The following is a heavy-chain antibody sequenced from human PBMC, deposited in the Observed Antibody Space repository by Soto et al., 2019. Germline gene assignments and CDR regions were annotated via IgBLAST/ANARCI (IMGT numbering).Heavy chain of an antibody. V-gene: IGHV1-69*01. D-gene: IGHD2-2*02. CDR1: GGTFSSYA. CDR2: IIPIFGTA. J-gene: IGHJ5*02. CDR3: ASSRYWSSTSCYTHGGWFDP. Sequence: QVQLVQSGAEVKKPGSSVKVSCKASGGTFSSYAISWVRQAPGPGLEWLGGIIPIFGTANYAQKFQGRVTITADESTSTAYMELSSLRSEDTAVYYCASSRYWSSTSCYTHGGWFDPWGQGTLVTVSS.